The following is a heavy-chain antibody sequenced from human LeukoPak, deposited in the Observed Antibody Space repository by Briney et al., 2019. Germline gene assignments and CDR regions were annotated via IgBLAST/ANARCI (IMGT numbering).Heavy chain of an antibody. D-gene: IGHD6-13*01. CDR2: ISYDGSNK. CDR1: GFTFSSYG. Sequence: SGGSLRLSCAASGFTFSSYGMHWVRQAPGKGLEWVAVISYDGSNKYYADSVKGRFTISRDNSKNTLYLQVNSLRAEDTAVYYCANWGPEDDIAAIRYWGQGTLVTVSS. V-gene: IGHV3-30*18. CDR3: ANWGPEDDIAAIRY. J-gene: IGHJ4*02.